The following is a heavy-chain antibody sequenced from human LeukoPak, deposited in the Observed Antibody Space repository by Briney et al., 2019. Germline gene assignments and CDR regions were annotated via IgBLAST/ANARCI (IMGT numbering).Heavy chain of an antibody. CDR3: ARLPGDSSGYLGLFDY. D-gene: IGHD6-19*01. V-gene: IGHV5-51*01. J-gene: IGHJ4*02. Sequence: GESLKISCKGSGYIFTSYWIGWVRQMPGKGLEWMGVIYPGDSNTRYSPSFQGQVTISADKSISTAYLQWSSLKASDTAMYYCARLPGDSSGYLGLFDYWGQGTLVTVSS. CDR1: GYIFTSYW. CDR2: IYPGDSNT.